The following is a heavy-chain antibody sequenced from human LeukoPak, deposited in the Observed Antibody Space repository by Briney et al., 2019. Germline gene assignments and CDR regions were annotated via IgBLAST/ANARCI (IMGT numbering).Heavy chain of an antibody. V-gene: IGHV1-46*01. CDR2: INPSGGST. D-gene: IGHD6-13*01. Sequence: GASVKVSCKASRYTFTSYYIHWVRQAPGQGLEWMGIINPSGGSTTYAQKFQGRVAMTRDTSTSRVYMEVSSLRSEDTAVCYCARTYSSSDEFDYWGQGTLVTVSS. CDR1: RYTFTSYY. J-gene: IGHJ4*02. CDR3: ARTYSSSDEFDY.